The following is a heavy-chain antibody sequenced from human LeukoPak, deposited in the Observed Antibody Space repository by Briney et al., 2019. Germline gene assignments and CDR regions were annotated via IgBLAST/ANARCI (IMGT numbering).Heavy chain of an antibody. J-gene: IGHJ4*02. CDR1: GYTFTGYY. D-gene: IGHD5-18*01. CDR3: ARGRGYSYGPYYFDY. Sequence: ASVKVSCKASGYTFTGYYMHWVRQAPEQGLEWMGWINPNSGGTNYAQKFQGRVTMTRDTSISTAYMELSRLRSDDTAVYYCARGRGYSYGPYYFDYWGQGTLVTVSS. V-gene: IGHV1-2*02. CDR2: INPNSGGT.